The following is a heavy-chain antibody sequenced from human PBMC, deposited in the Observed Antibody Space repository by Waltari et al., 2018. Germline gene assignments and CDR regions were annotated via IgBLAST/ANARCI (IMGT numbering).Heavy chain of an antibody. CDR3: ARGLEYYDFWSCYYMSAFDI. D-gene: IGHD3-3*01. V-gene: IGHV1-69*14. Sequence: QVRRVRSGAEVRKHGSAVKGSCKACGVTFSRYAISWVGQAPGQGLEWMGGIIPIVGTANDGQTFQRRVTITAAKSTRTACMDRSSLSTTETAVYYCARGLEYYDFWSCYYMSAFDIWRQGPLVTVSS. CDR1: GVTFSRYA. J-gene: IGHJ3*02. CDR2: IIPIVGTA.